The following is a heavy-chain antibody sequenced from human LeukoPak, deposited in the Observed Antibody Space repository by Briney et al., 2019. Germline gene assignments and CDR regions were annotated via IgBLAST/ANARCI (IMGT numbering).Heavy chain of an antibody. Sequence: ASVKVSCKASGYTFTNSDINWVRQATGQGLEWMGWMNTKSGNTGYAQMLQGRVTMTTDTSTTTAYMELRSLRSDDTAVYYCARWAGRLISSSWLEYWGQGTLVTVSS. V-gene: IGHV1-8*01. CDR2: MNTKSGNT. CDR1: GYTFTNSD. CDR3: ARWAGRLISSSWLEY. J-gene: IGHJ4*02. D-gene: IGHD6-13*01.